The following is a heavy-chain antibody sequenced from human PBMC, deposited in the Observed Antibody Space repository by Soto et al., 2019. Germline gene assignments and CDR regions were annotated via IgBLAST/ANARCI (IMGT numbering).Heavy chain of an antibody. CDR1: GFTFSSYA. D-gene: IGHD6-19*01. V-gene: IGHV3-30-3*01. CDR2: ISYDGSNK. J-gene: IGHJ6*02. Sequence: QAQLVESGGGVVQPGRSLRLSCAASGFTFSSYAMHWVRQAPGKGLEWVAVISYDGSNKYYADSVKGRFTISRDNSKNTLYLQMNSLRAEDTAVYYCARDTVCQYSSGTYGMDVWGQGTTVTVSS. CDR3: ARDTVCQYSSGTYGMDV.